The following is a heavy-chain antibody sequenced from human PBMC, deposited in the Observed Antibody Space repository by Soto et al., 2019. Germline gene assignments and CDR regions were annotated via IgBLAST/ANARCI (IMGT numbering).Heavy chain of an antibody. CDR2: IIPILGIA. J-gene: IGHJ4*02. CDR3: ATRVLSNYGSGSYRNDY. Sequence: EASVKVSCKASGGTFSSYTISWVRQAPGQGLEWMGRIIPILGIANYAQKFQGRVTITADKSTSTAYMELSSLRSEDTAVYYCATRVLSNYGSGSYRNDYWGQGTLVTVSS. V-gene: IGHV1-69*02. D-gene: IGHD3-10*01. CDR1: GGTFSSYT.